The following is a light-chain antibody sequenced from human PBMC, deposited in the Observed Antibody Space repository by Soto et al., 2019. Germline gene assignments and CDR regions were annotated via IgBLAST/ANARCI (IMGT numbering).Light chain of an antibody. J-gene: IGKJ3*01. V-gene: IGKV3-11*01. CDR1: QSVSSY. CDR3: QQRSNWPVT. Sequence: EIVLTQSPATLSLSPGARATLSCRASQSVSSYLAWYQQKPGQAPRLLIYDATNRATGIPARFSGSGSGTDFTLTSSSLEPEDFAFYYYQQRSNWPVTFGHGTKVDIK. CDR2: DAT.